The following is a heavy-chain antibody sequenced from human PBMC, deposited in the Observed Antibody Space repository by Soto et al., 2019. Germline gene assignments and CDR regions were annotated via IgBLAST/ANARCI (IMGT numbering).Heavy chain of an antibody. CDR1: GGSISSSSYS. J-gene: IGHJ5*02. D-gene: IGHD2-15*01. CDR2: IYYSGST. CDR3: ARLLVVPPNNWFDP. Sequence: PSETLSLTCTVSGGSISSSSYSWGWIRQPPGKGLEWIGSIYYSGSTYYNPSLKSRVTISVDTSKNQFSLKLSSVTAADTAVYYCARLLVVPPNNWFDPWGQGTLVTVSS. V-gene: IGHV4-39*01.